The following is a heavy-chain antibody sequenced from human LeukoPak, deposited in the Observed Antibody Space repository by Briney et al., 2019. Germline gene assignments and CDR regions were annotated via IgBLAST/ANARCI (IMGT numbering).Heavy chain of an antibody. D-gene: IGHD2-15*01. V-gene: IGHV3-30*02. CDR2: IRFDGSNK. CDR1: EFTFSSYG. CDR3: ARVLRYCSGGNCYSGGLGYMDV. Sequence: GGSLRLSCAASEFTFSSYGMHWVRQAPGKGLEWVAFIRFDGSNKYYADSVKGRFTISRDNAKNSLFLQMNSLRAEDTAVYYCARVLRYCSGGNCYSGGLGYMDVWGKGTSVTISS. J-gene: IGHJ6*03.